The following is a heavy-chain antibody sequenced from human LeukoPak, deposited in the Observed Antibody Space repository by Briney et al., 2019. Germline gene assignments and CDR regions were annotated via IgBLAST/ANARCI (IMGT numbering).Heavy chain of an antibody. CDR3: ASAAGPFDN. V-gene: IGHV3-33*01. D-gene: IGHD6-13*01. CDR2: IWSDGSNK. Sequence: GGSLRLSCAASGLTFSSYGMLWVRQAPGKGLEWVAVIWSDGSNKYYADSVKGRFTISRDNSKNTLYLQMNSLRAEDTAVYYCASAAGPFDNWGQGTLVTVSS. J-gene: IGHJ4*02. CDR1: GLTFSSYG.